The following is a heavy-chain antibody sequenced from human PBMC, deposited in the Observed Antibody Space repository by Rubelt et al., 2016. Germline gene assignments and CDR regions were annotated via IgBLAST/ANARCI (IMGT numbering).Heavy chain of an antibody. CDR2: INAYNGNT. CDR3: ARVSGYDPFYYYGMDV. Sequence: WVRQAPGQGLEWMGWINAYNGNTNYAQKLQGRVTMTTDTSTSTAYMELRSLRSDDTAVYYCARVSGYDPFYYYGMDVWGQGTTVTVSS. D-gene: IGHD5-12*01. V-gene: IGHV1-18*01. J-gene: IGHJ6*02.